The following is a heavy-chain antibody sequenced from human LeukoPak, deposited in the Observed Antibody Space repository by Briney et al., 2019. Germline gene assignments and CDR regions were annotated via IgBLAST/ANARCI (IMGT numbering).Heavy chain of an antibody. CDR2: INHGGST. D-gene: IGHD4-23*01. V-gene: IGHV4-34*01. CDR3: ARELRYAFDI. Sequence: PSETLSLTCAVYGGSFSGYYWSWIRQPPGKGLEWIGEINHGGSTNYNPSLKSRVTISVDTSKNQFSLKLSSVTAADTAVYYCARELRYAFDIWGQGTMVTVSS. CDR1: GGSFSGYY. J-gene: IGHJ3*02.